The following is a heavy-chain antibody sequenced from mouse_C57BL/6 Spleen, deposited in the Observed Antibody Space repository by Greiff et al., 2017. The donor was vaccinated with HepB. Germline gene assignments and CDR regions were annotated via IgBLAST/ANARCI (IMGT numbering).Heavy chain of an antibody. CDR2: IDPSDSYT. D-gene: IGHD5-1*01. J-gene: IGHJ4*01. V-gene: IGHV1-50*01. Sequence: QVQLQQPGAELVKPGASVKLSCKASGYTFTSYWMQWVKQRPGQGLEWIGEIDPSDSYTNYNQKFKGKATLTVDTSSSTAYMQLSSLTSGDSAVYYCARVSTPYAMDYWGQGTSVTVSS. CDR1: GYTFTSYW. CDR3: ARVSTPYAMDY.